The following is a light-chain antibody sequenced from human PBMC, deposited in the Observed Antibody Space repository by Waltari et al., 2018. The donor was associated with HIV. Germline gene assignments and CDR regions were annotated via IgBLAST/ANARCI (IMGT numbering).Light chain of an antibody. J-gene: IGKJ3*01. Sequence: EVVLTQSPATLSVSPGERATLSCRASQSVSSNLSWYQQKPGQAPRLLIYGASTRATGIPARFIGSGSVTEFTLTISSLQSEDFAVYSCQQYNDWPFTFGPGTKVDMK. V-gene: IGKV3-15*01. CDR2: GAS. CDR1: QSVSSN. CDR3: QQYNDWPFT.